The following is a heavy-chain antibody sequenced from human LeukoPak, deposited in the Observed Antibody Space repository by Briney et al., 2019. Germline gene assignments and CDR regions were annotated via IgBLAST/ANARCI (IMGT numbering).Heavy chain of an antibody. V-gene: IGHV4-4*07. CDR2: IYPGESIYASENT. CDR1: GVSISAYY. D-gene: IGHD6-13*01. CDR3: ARLGYSSPEY. Sequence: SETLSLTCSVSGVSISAYYWSWIRQPAGKGLEWIGRIYPGESIYASENTNYNPSLKSRVSMSGDTSKNQVSLKLRSVTAADTAVYYCARLGYSSPEYWGQGTLVTVSS. J-gene: IGHJ4*02.